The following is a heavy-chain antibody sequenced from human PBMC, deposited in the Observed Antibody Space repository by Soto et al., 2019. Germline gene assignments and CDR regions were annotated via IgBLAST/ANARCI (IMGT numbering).Heavy chain of an antibody. J-gene: IGHJ4*02. D-gene: IGHD6-19*01. CDR2: IYNGERT. CDR1: GASIRNFY. CDR3: AQTTGWPGFDY. Sequence: QVHLQESGPGLVKPSETMSLTCTASGASIRNFYWNWVRQFPGKGLEWIGHIYNGERTNYNPSLKSRVTISVDTSKNHFSLKLSSVTVADTAVYYCAQTTGWPGFDYWGQGPLVTVSS. V-gene: IGHV4-59*01.